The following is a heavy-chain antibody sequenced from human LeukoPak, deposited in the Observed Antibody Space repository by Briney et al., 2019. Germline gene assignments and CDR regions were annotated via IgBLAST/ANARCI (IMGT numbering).Heavy chain of an antibody. Sequence: SETLSLTCTVPGGSLFSYYWNWIRQSPGKGLEWTGFIYPNGITSYNPSLMSRGSISIATSRNQFSLRLTSVTAADTAMYYCARRAYYDSSGYHPTAGYFDLWGRGTLVTVSS. CDR1: GGSLFSYY. D-gene: IGHD3-22*01. CDR3: ARRAYYDSSGYHPTAGYFDL. J-gene: IGHJ2*01. CDR2: IYPNGIT. V-gene: IGHV4-4*08.